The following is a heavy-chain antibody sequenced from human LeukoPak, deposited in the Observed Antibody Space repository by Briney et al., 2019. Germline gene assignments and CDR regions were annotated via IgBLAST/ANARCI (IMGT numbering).Heavy chain of an antibody. CDR1: GGSINNYY. V-gene: IGHV4-59*01. J-gene: IGHJ4*02. CDR2: IYYSGST. D-gene: IGHD3-22*01. CDR3: ARHRGSGYPYFDY. Sequence: SETLSVTCTVSGGSINNYYWSWIRQPPGKGLEWIGYIYYSGSTNYNPSLKSRVTISVDSSKNQFSLKLSSLTAADTAVYYCARHRGSGYPYFDYWGQGTLVTVSS.